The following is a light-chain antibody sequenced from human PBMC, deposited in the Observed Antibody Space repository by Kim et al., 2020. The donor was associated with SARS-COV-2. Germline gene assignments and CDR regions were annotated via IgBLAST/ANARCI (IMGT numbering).Light chain of an antibody. J-gene: IGKJ4*01. CDR2: DAS. V-gene: IGKV1-33*01. CDR1: HDINNH. CDR3: QQYDSLPLT. Sequence: DIQMTQSPSSLSASVGDSVTITCQASHDINNHLNWFHQKPGKAPNLLIFDASELEEGVPSTFSGGGSGTEFSFTISSLQPEDVGTYFCQQYDSLPLTFGGGTKVEIK.